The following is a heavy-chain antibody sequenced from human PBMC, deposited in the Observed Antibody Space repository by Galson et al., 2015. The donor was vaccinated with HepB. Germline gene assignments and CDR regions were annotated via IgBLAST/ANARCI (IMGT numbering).Heavy chain of an antibody. J-gene: IGHJ2*01. Sequence: SLRLSCAASGFTFSSYAMHWVRQAPGKGLEWVAVISYDGSNKYYADSVKGRFTISRDNSKNTLYLQMNSLRAEDTAVYYCARGSWGPYGDYVLRWYFDLWGRGTLVTVSS. CDR3: ARGSWGPYGDYVLRWYFDL. CDR2: ISYDGSNK. D-gene: IGHD4-17*01. V-gene: IGHV3-30*04. CDR1: GFTFSSYA.